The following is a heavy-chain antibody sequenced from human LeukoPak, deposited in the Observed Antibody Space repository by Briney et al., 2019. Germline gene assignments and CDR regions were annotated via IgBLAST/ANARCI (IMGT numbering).Heavy chain of an antibody. V-gene: IGHV3-53*01. D-gene: IGHD2-8*02. CDR1: GFTVSLYY. CDR2: IYSGGPT. CDR3: ARGWVVATGGFDM. Sequence: GGSLRLSCAASGFTVSLYYMTWVRQAPGKGLEWVSVIYSGGPTYYADSVKGRFTISRDNSKNTVYLQMNSLRGEYTAVYFCARGWVVATGGFDMWGQGTMVTVSS. J-gene: IGHJ3*02.